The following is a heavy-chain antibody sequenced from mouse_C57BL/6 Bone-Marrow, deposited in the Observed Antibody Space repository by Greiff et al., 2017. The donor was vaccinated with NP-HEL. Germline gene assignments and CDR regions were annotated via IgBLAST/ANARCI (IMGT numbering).Heavy chain of an antibody. CDR3: ARLTYYSNSAWFAY. CDR2: INSDGGST. V-gene: IGHV5-2*01. CDR1: EYEFPSHD. J-gene: IGHJ3*01. D-gene: IGHD2-5*01. Sequence: EVKLQESGGGLVQPGESLKLSCESNEYEFPSHDMSWVRKTPEKRLELVAAINSDGGSTYYPDTMERRFIISRDNTKKTLYLQMSSLRSEDTALYYCARLTYYSNSAWFAYWGQGTLVTVSA.